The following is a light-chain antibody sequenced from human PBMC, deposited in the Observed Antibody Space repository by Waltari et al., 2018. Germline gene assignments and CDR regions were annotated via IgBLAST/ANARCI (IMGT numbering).Light chain of an antibody. CDR3: QQYYSFMYT. CDR2: WAS. CDR1: QSVLYSSNNKNY. Sequence: DIVMTQSPDSLAVSLGERATINCKSSQSVLYSSNNKNYLAWYQQKPGQPPKLLIYWASTRESGVPDRFSGSGSGTDFTLTISSLQAEDVAVYYCQQYYSFMYTFGQGTKLEIK. V-gene: IGKV4-1*01. J-gene: IGKJ2*01.